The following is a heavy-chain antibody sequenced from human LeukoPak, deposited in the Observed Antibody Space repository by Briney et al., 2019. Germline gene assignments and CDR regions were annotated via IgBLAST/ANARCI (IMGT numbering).Heavy chain of an antibody. V-gene: IGHV1-69*05. CDR3: ARGPVAAAVHFDY. CDR1: GGTFSSYA. Sequence: GASVKVSCKASGGTFSSYAISWVRQAPGQGLEWMGGITPIFGTANYAQKFQGRVTITTDESTSTAYMELSSLRSEDTAVYYCARGPVAAAVHFDYWGQGTLVTVSS. D-gene: IGHD6-13*01. J-gene: IGHJ4*02. CDR2: ITPIFGTA.